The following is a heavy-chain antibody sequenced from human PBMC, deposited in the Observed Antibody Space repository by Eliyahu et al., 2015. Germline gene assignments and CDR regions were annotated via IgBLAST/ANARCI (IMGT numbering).Heavy chain of an antibody. J-gene: IGHJ4*02. Sequence: QVNLVESGGGVVQPGXSLRLSXGVTGFTXSNFGMHWVRQAPGSGLEWLAVMWFPDESNKYYADSVKGRLTISRDKSKNTLYVQLKSLRVEDTAVYHCVAGTTRYPTVSNDFWGQGTLVTVSS. CDR2: MWFPDESNK. D-gene: IGHD2-15*01. V-gene: IGHV3-33*01. CDR1: GFTXSNFG. CDR3: VAGTTRYPTVSNDF.